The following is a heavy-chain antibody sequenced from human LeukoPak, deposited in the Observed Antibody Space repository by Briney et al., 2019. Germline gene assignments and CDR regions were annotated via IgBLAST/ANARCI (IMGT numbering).Heavy chain of an antibody. CDR3: ARGRLGIDSYYMDV. CDR2: KYYRSKWYN. D-gene: IGHD3-16*01. V-gene: IGHV6-1*01. Sequence: SQTLSLTCAISGDSVSSNSAAWNWIRQSPSRGLEWLGRKYYRSKWYNDYAASVKSRITINADTSKNQFSLQLKSVTPEDTAVYYCARGRLGIDSYYMDVWGKGTTVTVSS. J-gene: IGHJ6*03. CDR1: GDSVSSNSAA.